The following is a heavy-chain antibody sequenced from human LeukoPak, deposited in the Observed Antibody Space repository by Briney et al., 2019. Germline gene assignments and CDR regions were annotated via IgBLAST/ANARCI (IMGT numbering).Heavy chain of an antibody. CDR2: IYYSGST. Sequence: PSGTLSLTFTVSGGSLSSSSYYRGWVRQPPGEGLEWIGNIYYSGSTYYSPSLKSRVTISVDTSNNQFSLKLSSVTAADTAVYYCARVVVPGWFDPWGQGTLVTVSS. CDR3: ARVVVPGWFDP. V-gene: IGHV4-39*07. J-gene: IGHJ5*02. CDR1: GGSLSSSSYY. D-gene: IGHD2-15*01.